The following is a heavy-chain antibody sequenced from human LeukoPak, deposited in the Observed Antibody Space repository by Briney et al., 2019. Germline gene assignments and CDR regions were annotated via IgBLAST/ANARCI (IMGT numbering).Heavy chain of an antibody. J-gene: IGHJ4*02. V-gene: IGHV3-7*01. CDR1: GFTFNSYW. CDR2: VKEDGSEQ. D-gene: IGHD5/OR15-5a*01. CDR3: TRQPTTLDGSKFMSTDH. Sequence: GGSLRLSCAASGFTFNSYWMSWVRQAPGKGLEWVASVKEDGSEQCYVDSVRGRFIISRDNAKNSLYLQMSSLRAEDTAVYYCTRQPTTLDGSKFMSTDHWGQGTLVTVSS.